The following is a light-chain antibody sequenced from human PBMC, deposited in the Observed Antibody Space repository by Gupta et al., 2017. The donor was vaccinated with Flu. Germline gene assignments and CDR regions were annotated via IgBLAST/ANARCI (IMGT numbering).Light chain of an antibody. CDR3: QQYGTSPLFT. J-gene: IGKJ3*01. V-gene: IGKV3-20*01. CDR2: GAS. CDR1: QRVSSSY. Sequence: LLTQSPGTLSLSPGETATLSCRASQRVSSSYLAWYQQKPRQAPRLLIYGASKRATGVPERFSGSGSGTEFTLTISGLEPEDYGVYYCQQYGTSPLFTFGPGTKVDMK.